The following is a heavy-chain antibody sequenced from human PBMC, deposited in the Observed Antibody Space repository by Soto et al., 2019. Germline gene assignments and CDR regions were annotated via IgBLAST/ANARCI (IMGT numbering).Heavy chain of an antibody. J-gene: IGHJ6*02. D-gene: IGHD1-20*01. CDR2: IIPIFGTA. Sequence: QVQLVQSGAEVKKPGSSVKVSCKASGGTFSSYAISWVRQAPGQGLEWMGGIIPIFGTANYAQKFQGRVTITADESTSTAYMELSSLRSEDTAVYYCTLITGTWLDYSSHGMDVWGQGTTVTVSS. CDR3: TLITGTWLDYSSHGMDV. V-gene: IGHV1-69*01. CDR1: GGTFSSYA.